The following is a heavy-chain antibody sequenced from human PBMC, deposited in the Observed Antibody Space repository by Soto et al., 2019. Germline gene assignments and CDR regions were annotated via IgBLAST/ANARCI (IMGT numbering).Heavy chain of an antibody. Sequence: CEPSGYALTSCDILGVRQALEQGLEWMGIINPSGGSTSYAQKFQGRVTMTRDTSTSTIYMELSSLRSEDTAVYYCARESRRYNSSSWYPENDSWGQGTPVPVSS. CDR2: INPSGGST. CDR3: ARESRRYNSSSWYPENDS. CDR1: GYALTSCD. D-gene: IGHD6-13*01. J-gene: IGHJ4*02. V-gene: IGHV1-46*03.